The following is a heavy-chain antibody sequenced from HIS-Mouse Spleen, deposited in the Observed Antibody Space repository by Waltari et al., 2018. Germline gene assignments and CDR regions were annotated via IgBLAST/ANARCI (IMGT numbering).Heavy chain of an antibody. CDR3: AREIPYSSSWYDWYFDL. D-gene: IGHD6-13*01. CDR1: GGSISSSRSY. CDR2: IYYSGST. Sequence: QLQLQESGPGLVKPSETLSLTCTVPGGSISSSRSYLVWIRQPPGEGLEWIGIIYYSGSTYYNPSLKSRVTISVDTSKNQFSLKLSSVTAADTAVYYCAREIPYSSSWYDWYFDLWGRGTLVTVSS. V-gene: IGHV4-39*07. J-gene: IGHJ2*01.